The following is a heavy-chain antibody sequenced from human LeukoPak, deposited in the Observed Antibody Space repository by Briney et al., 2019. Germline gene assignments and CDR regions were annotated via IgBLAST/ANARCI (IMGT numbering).Heavy chain of an antibody. D-gene: IGHD5-24*01. V-gene: IGHV3-21*01. Sequence: PGGSLRLPCTASGFTFSDYDMTWVRQAPGKGLEWVSSISATTIYTFSADSVRGRFTISRDNVENSLYLQMNNLRGEDTGVYFCARIRLGRDAYNYFDFWGQGTLVTVSS. J-gene: IGHJ4*02. CDR2: ISATTIYT. CDR3: ARIRLGRDAYNYFDF. CDR1: GFTFSDYD.